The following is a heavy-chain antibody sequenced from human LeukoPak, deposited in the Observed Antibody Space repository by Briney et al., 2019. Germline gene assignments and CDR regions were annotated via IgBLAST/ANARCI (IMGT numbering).Heavy chain of an antibody. J-gene: IGHJ4*02. CDR3: ARDPSGYDPTDY. Sequence: SETLSLTCTVSGGSISSYYWSWIRQPPGKGLEWIGYIYYSGSTNYNPSLKSRVTISVDTSKNQFSLKLSSVTAADTAVYYCARDPSGYDPTDYWGQGTLVTVSS. V-gene: IGHV4-59*13. CDR1: GGSISSYY. CDR2: IYYSGST. D-gene: IGHD5-12*01.